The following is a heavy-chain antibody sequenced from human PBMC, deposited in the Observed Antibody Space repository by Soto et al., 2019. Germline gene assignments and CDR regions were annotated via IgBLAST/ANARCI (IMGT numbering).Heavy chain of an antibody. J-gene: IGHJ4*02. CDR2: INPSGGST. CDR1: GYTFTNYY. V-gene: IGHV1-46*01. D-gene: IGHD6-19*01. CDR3: ARGFSSGWPFGY. Sequence: QVQLVQSGAEVKKPGASAKVSCKASGYTFTNYYMHWVRQAPGQGLEWMGIINPSGGSTTYAQKLQGRVTMTRATSTSTVDMALSSLRSEDTAVYYCARGFSSGWPFGYWGQGTPVTVTS.